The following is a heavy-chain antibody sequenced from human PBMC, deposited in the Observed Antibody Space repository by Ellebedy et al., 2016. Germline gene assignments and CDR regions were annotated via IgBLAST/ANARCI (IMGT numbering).Heavy chain of an antibody. CDR1: GFSFSTYW. Sequence: GGSLRLSXAASGFSFSTYWMTWVRQAPGKGLEWVANINQDGSEKHYMDSVKGRFTISRDNAKNSLYLQMNSLRAEDTAVYYCARDGGSYLDYWGQGTLVTVSS. V-gene: IGHV3-7*01. CDR3: ARDGGSYLDY. CDR2: INQDGSEK. D-gene: IGHD3-16*01. J-gene: IGHJ4*02.